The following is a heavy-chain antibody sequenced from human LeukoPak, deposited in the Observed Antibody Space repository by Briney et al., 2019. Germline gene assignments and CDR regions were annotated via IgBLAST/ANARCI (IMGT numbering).Heavy chain of an antibody. V-gene: IGHV3-53*04. CDR2: IYSGGST. J-gene: IGHJ4*02. D-gene: IGHD3-10*01. Sequence: GGSLRLSCAASGFTVSSNYMSWVRQAPGKGLEWVSVIYSGGSTYYADSVKGRFTISRHNSKNTLYLQMNSLRAEDTAVYYCVRGYGSGSSYSMGYWGQGTLVTVSS. CDR3: VRGYGSGSSYSMGY. CDR1: GFTVSSNY.